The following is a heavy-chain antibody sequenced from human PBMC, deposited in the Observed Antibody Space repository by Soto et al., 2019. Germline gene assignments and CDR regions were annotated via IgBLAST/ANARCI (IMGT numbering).Heavy chain of an antibody. CDR3: ARQIYDSDTGPNFQYYFDS. V-gene: IGHV5-10-1*01. CDR1: GYSFAGYW. J-gene: IGHJ4*02. D-gene: IGHD3-22*01. CDR2: IDPSDSQT. Sequence: LKISCKGSGYSFAGYWITWVRQKPGRGLEWMGRIDPSDSQTYYSPSFRGHVTISVTKSITTVFLQWSSLRASDTAMYYCARQIYDSDTGPNFQYYFDSWGQGTPVTVSS.